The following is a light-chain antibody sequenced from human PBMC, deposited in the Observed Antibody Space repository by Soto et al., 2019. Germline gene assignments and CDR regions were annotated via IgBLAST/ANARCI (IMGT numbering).Light chain of an antibody. V-gene: IGKV3-15*01. CDR2: GAS. Sequence: EILMTQSPATLSVSPGERATISCRTSLSVSSNLAWYQQRPGQAPRLLIFGASTRATGVAASFSGSGSGPEFTLSFSGLQSDDFAVYYCLQYDDWRSWTFGPGTKVDIK. CDR1: LSVSSN. CDR3: LQYDDWRSWT. J-gene: IGKJ1*01.